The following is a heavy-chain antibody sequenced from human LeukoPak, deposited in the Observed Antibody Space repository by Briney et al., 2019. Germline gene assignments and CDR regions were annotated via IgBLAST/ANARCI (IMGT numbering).Heavy chain of an antibody. CDR3: AGTKLGYCTTTGCPLES. CDR2: INHSGST. Sequence: SETLSLTCAVYGWSFSGYYWSWIRQPPGKGLEWIGEINHSGSTNYNPSLKSRVTISVDTSKSQFSLNLRSVTTADTAVYFCAGTKLGYCTTTGCPLESWGQGTLVAVSS. CDR1: GWSFSGYY. V-gene: IGHV4-34*01. D-gene: IGHD2-2*01. J-gene: IGHJ4*02.